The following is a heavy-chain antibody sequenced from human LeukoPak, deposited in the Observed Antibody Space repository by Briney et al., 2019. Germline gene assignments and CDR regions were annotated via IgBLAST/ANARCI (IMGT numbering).Heavy chain of an antibody. V-gene: IGHV4-59*01. CDR3: ARRPYSGYDGVWFDP. J-gene: IGHJ5*02. D-gene: IGHD5-12*01. Sequence: SETLSLTCAVYGGSFSGYYWSWIRQPPGKGLEWIGYIYYSGSTNYNPSLKSRVTISVDTSKNQFSLKLSSVTAADTAVYYCARRPYSGYDGVWFDPRGQGTLVTVSS. CDR2: IYYSGST. CDR1: GGSFSGYY.